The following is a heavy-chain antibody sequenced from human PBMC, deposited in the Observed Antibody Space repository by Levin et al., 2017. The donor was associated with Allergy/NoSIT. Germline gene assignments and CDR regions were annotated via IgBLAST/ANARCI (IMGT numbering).Heavy chain of an antibody. CDR2: IYYSGST. J-gene: IGHJ1*01. V-gene: IGHV4-39*01. CDR3: ASAYCSGGSCYPPAEYFQH. Sequence: SETLSLTCTVSGGSISSSSYYWGWIRQPPGKGLEWIGSIYYSGSTYYNPSLKSRVTISVDTSKNQFSLKLSSVTAADTAVYYCASAYCSGGSCYPPAEYFQHWGQGTLVTVSS. D-gene: IGHD2-15*01. CDR1: GGSISSSSYY.